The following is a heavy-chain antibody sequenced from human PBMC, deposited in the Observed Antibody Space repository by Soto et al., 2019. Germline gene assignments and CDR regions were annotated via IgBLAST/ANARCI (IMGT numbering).Heavy chain of an antibody. CDR2: MNPNSGNT. J-gene: IGHJ6*02. Sequence: ASVKVSCKASGYTFTSYDINWVRQATGQGLEWMGWMNPNSGNTGYAQKFQGRVTMTRNTSISTAYMELSSLRPEDTAVYYCARGGVIIGSHYYYYGMDVWGQGTTVTVSS. D-gene: IGHD2-15*01. V-gene: IGHV1-8*01. CDR3: ARGGVIIGSHYYYYGMDV. CDR1: GYTFTSYD.